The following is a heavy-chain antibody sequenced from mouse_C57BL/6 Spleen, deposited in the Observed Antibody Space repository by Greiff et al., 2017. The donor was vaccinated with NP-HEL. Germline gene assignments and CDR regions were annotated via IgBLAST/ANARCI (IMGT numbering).Heavy chain of an antibody. CDR1: GYTFTSYW. D-gene: IGHD1-1*01. CDR3: GRYDYGSRLYVMDY. J-gene: IGHJ4*01. V-gene: IGHV1-55*01. Sequence: QVQLQQPGAELVKPGASVKMSCKASGYTFTSYWITWVKQRPGQGLEWIGDIYPGSGSTNYNEKFTSKATLTVDTSSRTAYMQLSSLTSEDSAVYYCGRYDYGSRLYVMDYWGQGTWVTVS. CDR2: IYPGSGST.